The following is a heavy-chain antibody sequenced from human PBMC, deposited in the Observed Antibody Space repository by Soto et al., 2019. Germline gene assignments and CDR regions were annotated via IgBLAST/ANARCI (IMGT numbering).Heavy chain of an antibody. D-gene: IGHD2-2*01. J-gene: IGHJ4*02. CDR3: ASQASVVPAARTAFDF. CDR2: IIPILGIA. V-gene: IGHV1-69*02. Sequence: ASVKVSCKASGGIFSSYTISWVRQAPGQGLEWMGRIIPILGIANYAQKFQGRVTITADKSTSTAYMELSSLRSEDTAVYYCASQASVVPAARTAFDFWGQGTLVTVSS. CDR1: GGIFSSYT.